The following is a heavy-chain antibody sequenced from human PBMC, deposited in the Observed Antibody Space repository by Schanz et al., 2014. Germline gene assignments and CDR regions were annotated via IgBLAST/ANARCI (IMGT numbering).Heavy chain of an antibody. J-gene: IGHJ4*02. D-gene: IGHD3-10*01. Sequence: PGGSLRLSCAASGFTFSGYSMNWVRQAPGKGLEWVAYISSSSSTIHYADSVKGRFTISRDNSKNTLYLQMNSLRPEDTAVYYCARGGFGEVSYFDYWGQGTLVTVSS. CDR3: ARGGFGEVSYFDY. V-gene: IGHV3-48*01. CDR1: GFTFSGYS. CDR2: ISSSSSTI.